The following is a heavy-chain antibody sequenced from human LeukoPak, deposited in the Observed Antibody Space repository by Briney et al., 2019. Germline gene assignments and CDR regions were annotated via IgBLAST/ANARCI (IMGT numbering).Heavy chain of an antibody. V-gene: IGHV1-24*01. J-gene: IGHJ4*02. CDR3: AIPGGSSRDFDY. CDR1: GYTLTELS. CDR2: FDPEDGET. Sequence: ASVKVSFKGSGYTLTELSMHWVRQAPGKGLEWMGGFDPEDGETIYAQKFQGRVTMTEDTSTDTAYMELSSLRSEDTAVYYCAIPGGSSRDFDYWGQGTLVTVSS. D-gene: IGHD6-13*01.